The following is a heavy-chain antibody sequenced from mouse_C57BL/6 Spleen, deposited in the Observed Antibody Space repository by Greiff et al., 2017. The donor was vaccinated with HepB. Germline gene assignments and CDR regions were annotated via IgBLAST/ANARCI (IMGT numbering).Heavy chain of an antibody. Sequence: VQLQQSGPELVKPGASVKIPCKASGYTFTDYNMDWVKQSHGKSLEWIGDINPNNGGTIYNQKFKGKATLTVDKSSSTAYMELRSLTSEDTAVYYCARLWYYGSSYFDYWGQGTTLTVSS. J-gene: IGHJ2*01. CDR1: GYTFTDYN. CDR3: ARLWYYGSSYFDY. V-gene: IGHV1-18*01. D-gene: IGHD1-1*01. CDR2: INPNNGGT.